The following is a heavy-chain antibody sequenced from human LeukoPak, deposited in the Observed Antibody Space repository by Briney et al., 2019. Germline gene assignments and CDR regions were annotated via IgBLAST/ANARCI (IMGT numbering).Heavy chain of an antibody. V-gene: IGHV3-64*01. Sequence: GGSLRLSCAASGFTFSSYAMHWVRQAPGKGLEYVSAISSNGGSTYYANSVKGRFTISRDNSKNTLYLQMGGLRAEDMAVYYCARGRRLDYYYYYYMDVWGKGTTATVSS. CDR3: ARGRRLDYYYYYYMDV. J-gene: IGHJ6*03. CDR2: ISSNGGST. CDR1: GFTFSSYA.